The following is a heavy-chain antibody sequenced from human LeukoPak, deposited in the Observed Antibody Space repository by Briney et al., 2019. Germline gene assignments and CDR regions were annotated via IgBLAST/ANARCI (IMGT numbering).Heavy chain of an antibody. CDR3: ARLRSSTSWYNWFDP. Sequence: PSETLSLTCTVSGGSISSYYWSWIRQPPGKGLEWIGYIYTSGSTNYIPSLKSRVTISVDTSKNQFSQKLSSVTAADTAVYYCARLRSSTSWYNWFDPWGQGTLVTVSS. J-gene: IGHJ5*02. D-gene: IGHD2-2*01. V-gene: IGHV4-4*09. CDR1: GGSISSYY. CDR2: IYTSGST.